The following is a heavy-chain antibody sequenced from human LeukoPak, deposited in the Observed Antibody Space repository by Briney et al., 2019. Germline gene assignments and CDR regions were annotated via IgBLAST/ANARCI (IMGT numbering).Heavy chain of an antibody. J-gene: IGHJ3*02. Sequence: SETLSLTYAVYGGSFSGYYWSWIRQPPGKGLEWIGEINHSGSTNYNPSLKSRVTISVDTSKNQFSLKLSSVTAADTAVYYCARARGGSRLRYFDSLGAFDIWGQGTMVTVSS. CDR1: GGSFSGYY. CDR3: ARARGGSRLRYFDSLGAFDI. V-gene: IGHV4-34*01. D-gene: IGHD3-9*01. CDR2: INHSGST.